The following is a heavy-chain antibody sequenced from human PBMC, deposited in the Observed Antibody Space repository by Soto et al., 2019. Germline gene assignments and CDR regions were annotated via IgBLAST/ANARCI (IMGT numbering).Heavy chain of an antibody. CDR1: GFTFSSYA. CDR3: ARGGWLVDFYYYYGMDV. V-gene: IGHV3-30-3*01. Sequence: QVQLVESGGGVVQPGRSLRLSCAASGFTFSSYAMHWVRQAPGKGLEWVAVISYDGSNKYYADSVKGRFTISRDNSKNTLYLQMNSLRAEDTAVYYCARGGWLVDFYYYYGMDVWGQGTTVTVSS. J-gene: IGHJ6*02. D-gene: IGHD6-19*01. CDR2: ISYDGSNK.